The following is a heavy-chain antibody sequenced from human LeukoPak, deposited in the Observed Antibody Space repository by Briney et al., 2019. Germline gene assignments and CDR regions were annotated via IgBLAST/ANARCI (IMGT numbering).Heavy chain of an antibody. CDR2: ISGSGGST. Sequence: GGSLRLSCAASGFTFSSYAMSWVRQAPGKGLEWVSAISGSGGSTYYADSVKGRFTISRDNSKNTLYLQMNSLRAEDRAVYYCARGGYSYENDFDYWGQGTLVTVSS. D-gene: IGHD5-18*01. CDR3: ARGGYSYENDFDY. V-gene: IGHV3-23*01. CDR1: GFTFSSYA. J-gene: IGHJ4*02.